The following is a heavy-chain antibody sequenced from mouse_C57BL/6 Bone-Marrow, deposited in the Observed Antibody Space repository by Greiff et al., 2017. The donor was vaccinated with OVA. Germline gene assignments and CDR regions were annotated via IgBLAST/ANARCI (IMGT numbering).Heavy chain of an antibody. CDR2: ISSGGDYI. CDR1: GFTFSSYA. CDR3: TRERRGFAY. Sequence: DVQLQESGAGLVKPGGSLKLSCAASGFTFSSYAMSWVRQTPEQRLEWVAYISSGGDYISYADTVKGRFTISRDNARNTLYLQMSRLKSEDTAMYYCTRERRGFAYWGQGTLVTVSA. J-gene: IGHJ3*01. V-gene: IGHV5-9-1*02.